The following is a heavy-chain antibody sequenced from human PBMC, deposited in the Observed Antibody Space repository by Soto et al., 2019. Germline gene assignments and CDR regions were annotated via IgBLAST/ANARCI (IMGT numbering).Heavy chain of an antibody. CDR1: GFTVSSNY. Sequence: LRLSCAASGFTVSSNYMSWVRQAPGKGLEWVSVIYSGGSTYYADSVKGRFTISRDNSKNTLYLQMNSLRAEDTAVYYCARAGDCGGDCYSGAFDIWGQGTMVTVSS. J-gene: IGHJ3*02. CDR3: ARAGDCGGDCYSGAFDI. V-gene: IGHV3-53*01. D-gene: IGHD2-21*02. CDR2: IYSGGST.